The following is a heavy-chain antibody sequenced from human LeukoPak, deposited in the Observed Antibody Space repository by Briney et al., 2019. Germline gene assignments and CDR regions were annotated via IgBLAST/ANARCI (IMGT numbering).Heavy chain of an antibody. D-gene: IGHD6-19*01. CDR2: IIPILGIA. V-gene: IGHV1-69*04. CDR1: GGTFSSYA. J-gene: IGHJ4*02. Sequence: SVKVSCKASGGTFSSYAISWVRQAPGQGLEWMGRIIPILGIANYAQKFQGRVTITADKSTSTAYMELSSLRSEDTAVYYCARQTGAYSTGWYFDFWGQGTLVTVSS. CDR3: ARQTGAYSTGWYFDF.